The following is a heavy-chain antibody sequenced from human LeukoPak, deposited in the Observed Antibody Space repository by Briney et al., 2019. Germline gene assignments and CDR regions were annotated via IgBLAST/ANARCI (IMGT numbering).Heavy chain of an antibody. V-gene: IGHV5-10-1*01. CDR1: GYSFTSYW. Sequence: GESLKISCKGSGYSFTSYWISWVRQMPGKGLEWMGRIDPSDSYTNYSPSFQGHVTISADKSISTAYLQWSSLKASDTAMYYCARQYCSGGSCYPNWFDHWGQGTLVTVSS. CDR3: ARQYCSGGSCYPNWFDH. D-gene: IGHD2-15*01. CDR2: IDPSDSYT. J-gene: IGHJ5*02.